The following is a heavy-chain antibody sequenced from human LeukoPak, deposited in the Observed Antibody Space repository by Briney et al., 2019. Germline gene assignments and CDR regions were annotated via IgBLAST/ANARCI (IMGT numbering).Heavy chain of an antibody. D-gene: IGHD2-2*02. CDR3: ARVGYCRCTICYRLGAFDI. V-gene: IGHV3-64*01. Sequence: GGSLTLSCVASGFTFSSYAMHWLRRSPGKGLEYVSAIVSKGEQTDYANSVKGRFNIARDNSKNTMYLQMDSLRAEDMAVYYCARVGYCRCTICYRLGAFDIWGQGTMVTVSS. J-gene: IGHJ3*02. CDR1: GFTFSSYA. CDR2: IVSKGEQT.